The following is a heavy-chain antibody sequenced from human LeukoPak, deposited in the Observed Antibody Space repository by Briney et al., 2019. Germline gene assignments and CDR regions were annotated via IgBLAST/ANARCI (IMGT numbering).Heavy chain of an antibody. CDR2: ISSSSSTI. D-gene: IGHD2-15*01. J-gene: IGHJ6*02. CDR3: AVGRYCSGGSCYFPGGGMDV. CDR1: GFTFSTYN. Sequence: PGGSLRLSCAASGFTFSTYNMNWVRQAPGKGLEWVSFISSSSSTIYYADSVKGRFTISRDNAKNSLFLQMNSLRDEDTAVYFCAVGRYCSGGSCYFPGGGMDVWGQGTTVTVSS. V-gene: IGHV3-48*02.